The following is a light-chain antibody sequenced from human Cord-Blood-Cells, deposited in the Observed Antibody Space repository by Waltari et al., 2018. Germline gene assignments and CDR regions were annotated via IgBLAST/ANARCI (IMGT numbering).Light chain of an antibody. CDR3: QQYGSSPRT. V-gene: IGKV3-20*01. J-gene: IGKJ1*01. CDR2: GAS. Sequence: EIVLTQSPGTLSLSPGERATLSCRASQRVSSSYLAWYQQKPGQAPRPLIYGASSRATGIPDRFSGIGSGTDFTVTISRLEPEDFAVYYCQQYGSSPRTFGQGTKVEIK. CDR1: QRVSSSY.